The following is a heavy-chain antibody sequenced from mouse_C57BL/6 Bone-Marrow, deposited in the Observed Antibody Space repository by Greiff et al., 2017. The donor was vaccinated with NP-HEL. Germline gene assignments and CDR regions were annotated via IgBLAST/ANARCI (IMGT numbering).Heavy chain of an antibody. CDR3: ARDYYGSSLFAY. D-gene: IGHD1-1*01. Sequence: VQLQQPGAELVKPGASVKMSCKASGYTFTSYWITWVKQRPGQGLEWIGDIYPGSGRTNDNEKFKSKATLTVDTSSSTAYMQLSSLTSEDSAVYYCARDYYGSSLFAYWGQGTLVTVSA. CDR1: GYTFTSYW. J-gene: IGHJ3*01. CDR2: IYPGSGRT. V-gene: IGHV1-55*01.